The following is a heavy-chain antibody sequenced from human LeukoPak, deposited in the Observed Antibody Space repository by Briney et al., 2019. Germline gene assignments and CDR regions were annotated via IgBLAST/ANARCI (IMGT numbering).Heavy chain of an antibody. D-gene: IGHD2-15*01. CDR3: ARVVVVVAATTYNWFDP. Sequence: ASVKVSCKASGYTSTSSGISWVRQAPGQGLEWMGWISAYNGDTNYAQKLQGRVSMTTDTSTSTVYMELRSLRSDDTAVYYCARVVVVVAATTYNWFDPWGQGTLVTVSS. CDR1: GYTSTSSG. J-gene: IGHJ5*02. V-gene: IGHV1-18*01. CDR2: ISAYNGDT.